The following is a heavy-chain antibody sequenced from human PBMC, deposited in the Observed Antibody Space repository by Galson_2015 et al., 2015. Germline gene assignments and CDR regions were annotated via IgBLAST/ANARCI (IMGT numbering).Heavy chain of an antibody. V-gene: IGHV3-21*01. D-gene: IGHD3-10*01. CDR1: GFTFSSYS. J-gene: IGHJ5*02. Sequence: SLRLSCAASGFTFSSYSMNWVRQAPGKGLEWVSSISSSSSYIYYADSVKGRFTISRDNAKNSLYLQMNSLRAEDTAVYYCARESGAVWRFGELFFWFDPWGQGTLVTVSS. CDR3: ARESGAVWRFGELFFWFDP. CDR2: ISSSSSYI.